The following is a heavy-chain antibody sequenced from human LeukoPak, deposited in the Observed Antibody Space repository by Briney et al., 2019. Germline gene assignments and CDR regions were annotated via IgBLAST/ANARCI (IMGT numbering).Heavy chain of an antibody. CDR2: IYYSGST. CDR1: GGSISSYY. V-gene: IGHV4-59*08. Sequence: PSETLSLTCTVSGGSISSYYWSWIRQPPGKGLEWIGYIYYSGSTNYNPSLKSRVTISVDTSKNQFSLKLSSVTAADTAVYYCARHSITHYAFDIWGQGTMVTVSS. CDR3: ARHSITHYAFDI. D-gene: IGHD5-24*01. J-gene: IGHJ3*02.